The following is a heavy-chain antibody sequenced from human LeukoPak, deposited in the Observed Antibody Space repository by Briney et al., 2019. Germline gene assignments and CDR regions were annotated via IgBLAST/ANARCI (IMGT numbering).Heavy chain of an antibody. CDR1: GFAFSSYW. D-gene: IGHD3-16*01. CDR3: ARPSQVRSWGQLSDVFDI. J-gene: IGHJ3*02. V-gene: IGHV3-74*01. CDR2: INSDGSST. Sequence: GGSLRLSCAASGFAFSSYWMHWVRQAPGKGLVWVSRINSDGSSTSYADSVKGRFTISRDNAKNTLYLQMNSLRAEDTAVYCCARPSQVRSWGQLSDVFDIWGQGTMVTVSS.